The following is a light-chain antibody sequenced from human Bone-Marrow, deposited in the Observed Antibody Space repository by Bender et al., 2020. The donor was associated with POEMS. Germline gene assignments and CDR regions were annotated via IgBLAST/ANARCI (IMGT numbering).Light chain of an antibody. J-gene: IGLJ2*01. V-gene: IGLV7-46*01. CDR1: TGDVTSGHY. CDR3: LLSYNSVSLI. Sequence: QAVVTQEPSLTVSPGGTVTLTCCFSTGDVTSGHYPYWFQQRPGQAPRTLIYNKDNRHSWTPARFSGYLLGGKAALTLSGAQPEDEADYFCLLSYNSVSLIFGGGTKLTVL. CDR2: NKD.